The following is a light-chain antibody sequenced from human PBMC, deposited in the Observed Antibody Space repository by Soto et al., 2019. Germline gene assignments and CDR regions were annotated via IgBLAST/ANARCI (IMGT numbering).Light chain of an antibody. CDR3: QSFDTNLNAVV. J-gene: IGLJ2*01. CDR1: GSNIGAGYD. V-gene: IGLV1-40*01. CDR2: DTT. Sequence: QSVLTQPPSVSGAPGQSVTISCIGSGSNIGAGYDVHWYQQLPGVAPKLLIFDTTNRPSGVPGRFSGSKSGASASLAITGLLPEDEADFFCQSFDTNLNAVVFGGGTKL.